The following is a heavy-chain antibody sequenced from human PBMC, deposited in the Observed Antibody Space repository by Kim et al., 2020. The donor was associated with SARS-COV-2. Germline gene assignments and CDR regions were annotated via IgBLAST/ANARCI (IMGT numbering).Heavy chain of an antibody. D-gene: IGHD6-6*01. Sequence: NYNPSLKSRVTMSVDTSKNQFSPKLSSVTAADTAVYYCARDSIGYNWFDPWGQGTLVTVSS. J-gene: IGHJ5*02. V-gene: IGHV4-4*07. CDR3: ARDSIGYNWFDP.